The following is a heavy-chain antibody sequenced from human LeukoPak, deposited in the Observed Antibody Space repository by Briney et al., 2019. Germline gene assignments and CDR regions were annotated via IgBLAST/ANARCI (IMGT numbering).Heavy chain of an antibody. V-gene: IGHV4-30-4*01. D-gene: IGHD3-22*01. CDR1: GGSISSGDYY. CDR3: ARSTASSGLDY. Sequence: SETLSLTCTVSGGSISSGDYYWSWIRQPPGKGLEWIGYIHYSGSTYYNPSLKSRVTISVDTSKNQFSLKLSSVTAADTAVYYCARSTASSGLDYWGQGTLVTVSS. CDR2: IHYSGST. J-gene: IGHJ4*02.